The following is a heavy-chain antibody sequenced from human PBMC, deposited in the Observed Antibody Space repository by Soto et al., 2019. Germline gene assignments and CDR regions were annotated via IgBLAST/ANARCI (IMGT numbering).Heavy chain of an antibody. Sequence: SETLSLTCTVSGGSISSYYWRWIRQPPGKGLEWIGYIYYSGSTNYNPSLKSRVTISVDTSKNQFSLKLSSVTAADTAVYYCARDREDFKYYYGSGSPRGWFDPWGQGTLVTVS. CDR3: ARDREDFKYYYGSGSPRGWFDP. CDR1: GGSISSYY. D-gene: IGHD3-10*01. J-gene: IGHJ5*02. V-gene: IGHV4-59*01. CDR2: IYYSGST.